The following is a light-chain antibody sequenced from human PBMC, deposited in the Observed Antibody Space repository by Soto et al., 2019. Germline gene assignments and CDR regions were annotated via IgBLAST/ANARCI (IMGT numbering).Light chain of an antibody. Sequence: DTQMTQSPSTLSASVGDRVTITCRASHSISNWLAWYQQKPGKAPKLLIYDASSLANGVPSRFRGSGSGTEFTLTISSLQPDDFATYYCQQYNDYSLFDPGTKVEI. J-gene: IGKJ1*01. CDR2: DAS. CDR1: HSISNW. CDR3: QQYNDYSL. V-gene: IGKV1-5*01.